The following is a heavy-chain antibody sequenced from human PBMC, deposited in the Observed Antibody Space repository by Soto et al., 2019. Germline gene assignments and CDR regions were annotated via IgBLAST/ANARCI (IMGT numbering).Heavy chain of an antibody. V-gene: IGHV1-24*01. CDR3: ATYEGRSSRSCNFDY. J-gene: IGHJ4*02. Sequence: SAVKVSCKVSGYTLTELSMHWVRQAPGKGLEWMGGFDPEDGETIYAQKFQGRVTMTEDTSTYTAYMELSSLRSEDTAVYDCATYEGRSSRSCNFDYWGQGTLVTASS. D-gene: IGHD6-13*01. CDR2: FDPEDGET. CDR1: GYTLTELS.